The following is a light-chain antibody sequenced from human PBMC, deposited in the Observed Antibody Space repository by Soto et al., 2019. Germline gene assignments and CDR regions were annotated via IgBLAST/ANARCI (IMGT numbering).Light chain of an antibody. Sequence: QSVLTQPASVSGSPGQSITISCTGTSSDVGGYNHVSWYQQHPGKAPQLMIYDVSNRPSGVSNRFSGSKSGNTASLTISGLQAEDEADYYCFSYTSSKTGVFGGGTKVTVL. CDR2: DVS. V-gene: IGLV2-14*01. CDR1: SSDVGGYNH. CDR3: FSYTSSKTGV. J-gene: IGLJ3*02.